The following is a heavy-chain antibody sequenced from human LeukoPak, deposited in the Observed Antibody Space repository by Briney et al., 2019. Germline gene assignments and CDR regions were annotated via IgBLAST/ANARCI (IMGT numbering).Heavy chain of an antibody. V-gene: IGHV3-23*01. CDR2: ISGSRVYT. CDR1: RFTFTNFV. Sequence: GGSLRLSCAASRFTFTNFVMSWVRQAPGKGLEWVSTISGSRVYTYYADSVKGRLTISRDNSKNTLFLQMNSLRAEDTAVYYCAKTDYDILTGYYSYYYYYMDVWGKGTTVTVSS. J-gene: IGHJ6*03. CDR3: AKTDYDILTGYYSYYYYYMDV. D-gene: IGHD3-9*01.